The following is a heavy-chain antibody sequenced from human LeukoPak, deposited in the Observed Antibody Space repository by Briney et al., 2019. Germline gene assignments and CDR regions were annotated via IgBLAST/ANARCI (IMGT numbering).Heavy chain of an antibody. CDR1: GYTFTGYY. V-gene: IGHV1-2*06. D-gene: IGHD5-18*01. CDR3: ARALGGGVYSYGYSIDY. J-gene: IGHJ4*02. CDR2: INPNSGGT. Sequence: ASVKVSCKASGYTFTGYYMHWVRQAPGQGLEWKGRINPNSGGTNYAQKFQSRVTMTRDTSISTAYMELSRLRSDDTAVYYCARALGGGVYSYGYSIDYWGQGTLVTVSS.